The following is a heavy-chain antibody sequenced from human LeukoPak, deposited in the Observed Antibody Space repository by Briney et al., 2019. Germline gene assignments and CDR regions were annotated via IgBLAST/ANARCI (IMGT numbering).Heavy chain of an antibody. CDR3: ATSGPGYYYGMDV. V-gene: IGHV4-39*01. CDR1: GGSISSSTYY. Sequence: SSETLSLTCTVSGGSISSSTYYWGWIRQLPGKGLEWIGSIYYSGYTYHNPSLESRVTMSVDTSKNQFSLKLTSVTAADTAEYYCATSGPGYYYGMDVWGQGTTVTVSS. CDR2: IYYSGYT. J-gene: IGHJ6*02. D-gene: IGHD2-15*01.